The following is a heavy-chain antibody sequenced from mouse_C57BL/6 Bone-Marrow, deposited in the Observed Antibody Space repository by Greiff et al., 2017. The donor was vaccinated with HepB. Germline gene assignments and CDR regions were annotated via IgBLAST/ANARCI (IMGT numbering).Heavy chain of an antibody. CDR2: IFPGSGST. CDR3: ARGNLAWFAY. J-gene: IGHJ3*01. V-gene: IGHV1-75*01. CDR1: GYTFTDYY. Sequence: VQLQQSGPELVKPGASVKISCKASGYTFTDYYINWVKQRPGQGLEWIGWIFPGSGSTYYNEKFKGKATLTADKSSSTAYMELRSLTSEDSAVYFCARGNLAWFAYWGQGTLVTVSA.